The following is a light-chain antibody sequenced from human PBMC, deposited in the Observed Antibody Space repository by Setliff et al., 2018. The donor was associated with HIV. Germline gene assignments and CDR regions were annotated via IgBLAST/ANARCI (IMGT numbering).Light chain of an antibody. V-gene: IGLV1-44*01. CDR2: RNN. Sequence: QSVLTQPPSASGTPGQRVTISCSGSSSNIGSNTVNWYQQLPGTAPKLLIYRNNQRPSGVPDRFSGSKSGTSASLAISGLQSEDEADYYCAAWDDSLNGHYVFGTGAKV. CDR1: SSNIGSNT. J-gene: IGLJ1*01. CDR3: AAWDDSLNGHYV.